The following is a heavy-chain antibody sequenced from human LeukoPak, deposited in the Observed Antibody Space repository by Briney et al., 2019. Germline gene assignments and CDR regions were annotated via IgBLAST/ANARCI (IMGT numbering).Heavy chain of an antibody. Sequence: ASVKVSCKVSGHTLTELSIHWVRQAPGKGLEWMGGFDPEDGERMYAQRFQGRVTMTEDTSTDTAYMELSSLKSEDTAVYYCATDGLEGPTQFDYWGQGTLVTVSS. CDR2: FDPEDGER. D-gene: IGHD3/OR15-3a*01. J-gene: IGHJ4*02. CDR1: GHTLTELS. CDR3: ATDGLEGPTQFDY. V-gene: IGHV1-24*01.